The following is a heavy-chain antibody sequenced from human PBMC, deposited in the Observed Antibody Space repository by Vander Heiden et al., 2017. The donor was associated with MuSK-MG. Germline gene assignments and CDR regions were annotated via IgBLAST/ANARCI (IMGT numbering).Heavy chain of an antibody. CDR1: GFTSSRYA. D-gene: IGHD1-26*01. V-gene: IGHV3-23*01. CDR3: AKLRDGGMYYYYYMDV. CDR2: ISGSGGST. Sequence: EVQLLESGGGSVQPGGSLTLSSAASGFTSSRYARSGVRRAPGKGLGWVAAISGSGGSTYYADCVKGRFTISRDNSKNALYLQMNSVRAEDTAVYYCAKLRDGGMYYYYYMDVWGKGTTVTVSS. J-gene: IGHJ6*03.